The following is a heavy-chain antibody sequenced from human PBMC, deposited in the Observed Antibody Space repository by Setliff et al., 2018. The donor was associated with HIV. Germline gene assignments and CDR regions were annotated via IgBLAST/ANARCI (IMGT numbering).Heavy chain of an antibody. CDR1: GGSISSRSYY. J-gene: IGHJ4*02. CDR3: AGTFSSGWYTDS. D-gene: IGHD6-19*01. Sequence: ETLSLTCSVSGGSISSRSYYWGWSRQPPGKGLEWIGSVYYSGSTYYNPSLESRVTIPVDTSKDQFSLKLTSVTAADTAVYFCAGTFSSGWYTDSWGQGTLVTVSS. CDR2: VYYSGST. V-gene: IGHV4-39*01.